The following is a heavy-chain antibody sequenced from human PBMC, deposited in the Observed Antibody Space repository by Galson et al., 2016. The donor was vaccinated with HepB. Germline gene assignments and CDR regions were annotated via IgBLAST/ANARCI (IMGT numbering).Heavy chain of an antibody. CDR1: GFTVSTDY. J-gene: IGHJ5*01. CDR2: IYSGGST. Sequence: SLRLSCAGSGFTVSTDYMSWVRQAPGKGLEWVSIIYSGGSTYYADSVKGRFSISRDNSKNTLYLQMDSLRVEATAVYYCTRDGWTSNWFGYWGQGTLVTVSS. D-gene: IGHD6-19*01. V-gene: IGHV3-66*02. CDR3: TRDGWTSNWFGY.